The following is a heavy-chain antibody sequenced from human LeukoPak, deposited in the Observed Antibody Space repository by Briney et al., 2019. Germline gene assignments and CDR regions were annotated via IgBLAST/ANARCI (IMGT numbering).Heavy chain of an antibody. V-gene: IGHV4-30-2*01. CDR1: GGSISSGGYY. CDR3: ARGEPYSSSFMGPFDY. J-gene: IGHJ4*02. CDR2: IYHSGST. Sequence: PSETLSLTCTISGGSISSGGYYWSWIRQPPGKGLEWIGYIYHSGSTYYNPSLKSRVTISVDRSKNQFSLKLSSVTAADTAVYYCARGEPYSSSFMGPFDYWGQGTLVTVSS. D-gene: IGHD6-6*01.